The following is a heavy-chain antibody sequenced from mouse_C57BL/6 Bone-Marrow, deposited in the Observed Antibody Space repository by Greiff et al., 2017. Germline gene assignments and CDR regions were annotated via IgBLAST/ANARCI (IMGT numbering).Heavy chain of an antibody. D-gene: IGHD1-1*01. Sequence: VKLMESGAELVKPGASVKISCKASGYAFSSYWMNWVKQRPGKGLEWIGQIYPGDGDTNYNGKFKGKATLTADKSSSTAYMQLSSLTSEDSAVYFCARGGSSYGFAYWGQGTLVTVSA. CDR3: ARGGSSYGFAY. CDR2: IYPGDGDT. CDR1: GYAFSSYW. J-gene: IGHJ3*01. V-gene: IGHV1-80*01.